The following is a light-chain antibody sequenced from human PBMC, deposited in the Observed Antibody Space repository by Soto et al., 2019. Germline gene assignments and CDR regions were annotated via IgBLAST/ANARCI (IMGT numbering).Light chain of an antibody. CDR2: DAS. CDR1: QSVSSY. J-gene: IGKJ4*01. V-gene: IGKV3-15*01. CDR3: QQYNNWPPLT. Sequence: EIVLTQSPATLSLSPGERATLSCRASQSVSSYLAWYQQKPGQAPRLXXYDASTRATGIPARFSGSVSGTEFTLTISSLQSEDFAVYYGQQYNNWPPLTFGGGTKVDIK.